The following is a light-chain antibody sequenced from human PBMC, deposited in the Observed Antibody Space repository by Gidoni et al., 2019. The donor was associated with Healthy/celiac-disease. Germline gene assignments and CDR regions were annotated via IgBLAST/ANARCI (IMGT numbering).Light chain of an antibody. V-gene: IGKV3-11*01. CDR3: QQRSNWIT. CDR1: QSVSSY. Sequence: EIVLTQSPATLSLSPGERATLSCRASQSVSSYLAWYQQKPGQAPRLLIYDASNRATGIPARFSGSGSGTDFTLTISSREPEDFAVYYCQQRSNWITFGQGTQLEIK. CDR2: DAS. J-gene: IGKJ5*01.